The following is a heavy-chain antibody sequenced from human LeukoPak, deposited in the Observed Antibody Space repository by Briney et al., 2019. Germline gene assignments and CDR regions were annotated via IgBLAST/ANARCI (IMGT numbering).Heavy chain of an antibody. V-gene: IGHV3-23*01. CDR2: ISSGGGST. CDR3: AKVVGATTRGYFDY. Sequence: GGSLRLSCAASGFTFSSYAMSWVRQAPEKGLEWVSTISSGGGSTYYADSVKGRFTISRDNSKNTLYLQMNSLRAEDTAVYYCAKVVGATTRGYFDYWGQGTLVTVSS. J-gene: IGHJ4*02. D-gene: IGHD1-26*01. CDR1: GFTFSSYA.